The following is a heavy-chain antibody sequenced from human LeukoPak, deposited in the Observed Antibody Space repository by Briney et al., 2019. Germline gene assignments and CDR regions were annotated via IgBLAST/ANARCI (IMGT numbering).Heavy chain of an antibody. CDR1: GYTFTNYD. CDR2: MNPNNGNT. D-gene: IGHD3-3*02. V-gene: IGHV1-8*01. Sequence: ASVKVSCKASGYTFTNYDINWVRQVTGQGLEWMGWMNPNNGNTGYAQKFQGRVAMTRSTSITTAYMELSSLRSEDTAVYYCARGPFSLGNYFDYWGQGTLVTVSS. J-gene: IGHJ4*02. CDR3: ARGPFSLGNYFDY.